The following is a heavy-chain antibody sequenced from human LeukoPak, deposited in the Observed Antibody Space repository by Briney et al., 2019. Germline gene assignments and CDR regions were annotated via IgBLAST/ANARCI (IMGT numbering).Heavy chain of an antibody. V-gene: IGHV1-46*01. Sequence: GASVKVSCKASGYTFTSYGISWVRQAPGQGLECMGIINPSGGTTSYAQNFQGRVTMTRDTSTSTVYVELSSLRSEDTAVYYCAREIGPRQLHLWGSAFDYWGQGTLVTVSS. J-gene: IGHJ4*02. CDR3: AREIGPRQLHLWGSAFDY. D-gene: IGHD5-18*01. CDR2: INPSGGTT. CDR1: GYTFTSYG.